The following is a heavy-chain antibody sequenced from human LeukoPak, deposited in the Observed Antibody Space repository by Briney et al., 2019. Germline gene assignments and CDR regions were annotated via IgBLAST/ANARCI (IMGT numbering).Heavy chain of an antibody. V-gene: IGHV3-49*04. CDR2: IRSKAYGGTT. J-gene: IGHJ4*02. Sequence: GGSLRLSCAASGFTFCDYAMSWVRQAPGKGLEWVGFIRSKAYGGTTEYAASVKGRFTISRDDSKSIAYLQMNSLKTEDTAVYYCTRDGAYCSGGSCYTYFDYWGQGTLVTVSS. CDR3: TRDGAYCSGGSCYTYFDY. CDR1: GFTFCDYA. D-gene: IGHD2-15*01.